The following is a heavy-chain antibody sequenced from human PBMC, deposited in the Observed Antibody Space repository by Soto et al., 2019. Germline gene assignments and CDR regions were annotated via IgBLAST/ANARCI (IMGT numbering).Heavy chain of an antibody. D-gene: IGHD3-16*01. CDR1: GFIFSDYG. J-gene: IGHJ2*01. CDR2: SSATGGNI. V-gene: IGHV3-23*01. CDR3: AKVAGGWGYFDL. Sequence: EAQLLESGGGLARPGGSLRLSCVASGFIFSDYGMTWVRQAPGKGLEWVATSSATGGNIEYRESWKGRFTISRDNSKKMVYLQINVLTADDTAVYYCAKVAGGWGYFDLWGLGTLVTVSS.